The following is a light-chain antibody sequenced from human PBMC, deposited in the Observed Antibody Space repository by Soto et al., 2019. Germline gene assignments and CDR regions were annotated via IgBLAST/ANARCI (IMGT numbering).Light chain of an antibody. Sequence: DIQVTQSPSTLSASVGDRVTITCRASQSISAWLAWYQQRPGKAPKLLIYKASTLENGVPSRFSGSGSGTEFTLTISNLQPEDFATYYCQQYYTLGTFGQGTKVEIK. CDR1: QSISAW. V-gene: IGKV1-5*03. CDR3: QQYYTLGT. CDR2: KAS. J-gene: IGKJ1*01.